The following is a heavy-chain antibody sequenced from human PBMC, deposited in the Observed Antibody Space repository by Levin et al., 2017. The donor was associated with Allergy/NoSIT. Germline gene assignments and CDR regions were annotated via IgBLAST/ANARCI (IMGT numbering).Heavy chain of an antibody. D-gene: IGHD2-21*02. CDR2: ISNTGRA. CDR3: ARVPCGMNCYFLVETIYFDY. V-gene: IGHV4-61*01. J-gene: IGHJ4*02. Sequence: SQTLSLTCTVSGGSVSSGPYHWSWVRQSPGKGLEWIAYISNTGRAKSNPSLQSRVTISADPSKNQFSLELSSLTAADTAVYYCARVPCGMNCYFLVETIYFDYWGQGSLVSVSS. CDR1: GGSVSSGPYH.